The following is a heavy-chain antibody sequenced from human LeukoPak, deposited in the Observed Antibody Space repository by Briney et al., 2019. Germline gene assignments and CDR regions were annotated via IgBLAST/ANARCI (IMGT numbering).Heavy chain of an antibody. CDR3: AREEATELHGGY. CDR2: ISSSGGTI. V-gene: IGHV3-11*04. Sequence: GGPLRLSCAASGFTFSDYYMSWIRQAPGKGLEWVSYISSSGGTIYYADSVKGRFTISRDNAKNSLYLQMNSLRAEDTGVYYRAREEATELHGGYWGQGTLVTVSS. CDR1: GFTFSDYY. D-gene: IGHD1-7*01. J-gene: IGHJ4*02.